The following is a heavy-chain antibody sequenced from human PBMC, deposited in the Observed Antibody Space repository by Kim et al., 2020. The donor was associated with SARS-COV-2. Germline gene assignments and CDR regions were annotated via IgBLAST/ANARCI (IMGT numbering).Heavy chain of an antibody. CDR1: GYSFTSYW. CDR2: IDPSDSYT. V-gene: IGHV5-10-1*01. D-gene: IGHD3-3*01. J-gene: IGHJ4*02. Sequence: GESLKISCKGSGYSFTSYWISWVRHMPGKGLEWMGRIDPSDSYTNYSPSFQGHVTISADKSISTAYLQWSSLKASDTAMYYCARGRYYDFWSGYPLDYWGQGTLVTVSS. CDR3: ARGRYYDFWSGYPLDY.